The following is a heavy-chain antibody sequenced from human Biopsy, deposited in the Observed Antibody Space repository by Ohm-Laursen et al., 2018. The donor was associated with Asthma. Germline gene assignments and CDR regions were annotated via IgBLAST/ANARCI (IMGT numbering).Heavy chain of an antibody. CDR2: ISFDGSNK. CDR1: GFTFSNYG. CDR3: AKEVFPGWELRRGPDS. Sequence: SLRLSCSASGFTFSNYGMHWVRQAPGKGLDWGAVISFDGSNKNYTDSVKGRFTISRDNSRNTLHLEMNSLRAEDTAVYFCAKEVFPGWELRRGPDSWGQGTLVTVSS. V-gene: IGHV3-30*18. D-gene: IGHD1-26*01. J-gene: IGHJ4*02.